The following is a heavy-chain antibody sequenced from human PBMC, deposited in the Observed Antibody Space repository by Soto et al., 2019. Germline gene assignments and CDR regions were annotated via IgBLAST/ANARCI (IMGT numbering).Heavy chain of an antibody. J-gene: IGHJ6*02. CDR1: GGTFSSYA. V-gene: IGHV1-69*01. D-gene: IGHD3-22*01. CDR2: IIPIFGTA. Sequence: QVQLVQSGAEVKKPGSSVKVSCKASGGTFSSYAISWVRQAPGQGLEWMGGIIPIFGTANYAQKFQGRVTIPADESTSTAYMELSSLRSEDTAVYYCARGSTYYDSSGDYYYGMDVWGQGTTVTVSS. CDR3: ARGSTYYDSSGDYYYGMDV.